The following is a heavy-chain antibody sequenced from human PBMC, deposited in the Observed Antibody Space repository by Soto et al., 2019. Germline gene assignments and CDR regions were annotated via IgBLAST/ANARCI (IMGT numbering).Heavy chain of an antibody. D-gene: IGHD2-15*01. J-gene: IGHJ4*02. CDR3: ARNARGNYCSGGSCYRNYFDY. CDR2: IKQDGSEK. V-gene: IGHV3-7*01. Sequence: QAPGKGLEWVANIKQDGSEKYYVDSVKGRFTISRDNAKNSLYLQMNSLRAEDTAVYYCARNARGNYCSGGSCYRNYFDYWGQGTLVTVS.